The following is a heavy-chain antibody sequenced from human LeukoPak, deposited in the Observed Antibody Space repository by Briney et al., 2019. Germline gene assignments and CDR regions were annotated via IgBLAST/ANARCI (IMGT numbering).Heavy chain of an antibody. CDR2: ISSSSSSYI. Sequence: GGSLRLSCAASGFTFSSYSMNWVRQAPGKGLEWVSSISSSSSSYIYYADSVKGRFTISRDNAKNSLYLQMNSLRAEDTAVYYCATRSPRYITIDAFDIWGQGTMVTVSS. J-gene: IGHJ3*02. D-gene: IGHD3-3*01. CDR3: ATRSPRYITIDAFDI. CDR1: GFTFSSYS. V-gene: IGHV3-21*01.